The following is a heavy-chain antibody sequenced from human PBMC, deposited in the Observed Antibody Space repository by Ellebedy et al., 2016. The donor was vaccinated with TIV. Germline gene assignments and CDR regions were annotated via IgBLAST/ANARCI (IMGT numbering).Heavy chain of an antibody. J-gene: IGHJ3*02. CDR1: GFPFSHYW. CDR2: IWSDASEE. CDR3: ARDHRGSRAINAFDN. Sequence: GESLKISCAASGFPFSHYWMHWVRPAPGRGLECVAVIWSDASEEYYGDSVKGRFSISRDNSKNTLNRKMNSLRAEDTAVDYCARDHRGSRAINAFDNWGQGTMVTVYS. D-gene: IGHD2-2*01. V-gene: IGHV3-33*08.